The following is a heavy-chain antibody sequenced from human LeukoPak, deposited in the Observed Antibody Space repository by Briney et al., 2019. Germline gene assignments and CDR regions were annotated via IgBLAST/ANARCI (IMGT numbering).Heavy chain of an antibody. J-gene: IGHJ4*02. CDR3: ARDQEGFDY. Sequence: ASVKVSCKVSGYTLTELSMHWERQAPGKGLEWMGMIYPRDGSTSYAHKFQGRVTVTRDTSTSTVHMELSGLRSEDTAVYYCARDQEGFDYWGQGTLVTVSS. CDR2: IYPRDGST. CDR1: GYTLTELS. V-gene: IGHV1-46*01.